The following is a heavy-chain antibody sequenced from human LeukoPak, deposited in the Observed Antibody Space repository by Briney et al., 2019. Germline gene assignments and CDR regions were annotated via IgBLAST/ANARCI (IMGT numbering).Heavy chain of an antibody. CDR3: ARSKDGSGFAAY. D-gene: IGHD3-22*01. CDR2: INHSGNT. Sequence: SDTLSLTCAVYGGSFSGYYWTWIRQPPGKGLEWIGEINHSGNTNYNPSLKSRVAISVDTSKNQFSLKLSSVIAADTAMYYCARSKDGSGFAAYWGQGTQVTVSS. J-gene: IGHJ4*02. V-gene: IGHV4-34*01. CDR1: GGSFSGYY.